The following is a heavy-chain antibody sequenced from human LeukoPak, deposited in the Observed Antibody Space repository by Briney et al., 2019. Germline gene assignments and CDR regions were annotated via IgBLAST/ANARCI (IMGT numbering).Heavy chain of an antibody. CDR1: GFTFSSYA. V-gene: IGHV3-23*01. D-gene: IGHD5-18*01. CDR3: AMLRVDTAMERGY. J-gene: IGHJ4*02. Sequence: GGSLRLSCAASGFTFSSYAMSLVRQAPGKGLEWVSLIGRNGETTYYADSVKGRFTISRDNSKNTLYLQMNSLRADDTAVYYCAMLRVDTAMERGYWGQGTLVTVSS. CDR2: IGRNGETT.